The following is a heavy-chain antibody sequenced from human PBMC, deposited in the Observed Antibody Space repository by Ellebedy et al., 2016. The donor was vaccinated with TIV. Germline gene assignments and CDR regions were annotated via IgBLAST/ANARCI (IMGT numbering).Heavy chain of an antibody. CDR3: ARATGDYVLDY. Sequence: ASVKVSXXASGYTFTSYYMHWVRQAPGQGLEWMGIINPSGGSTSYAQKFQGRVTMTRDTSTSTVYMELNSLRAEDTAVYYCARATGDYVLDYWGQGTLVTVSS. CDR2: INPSGGST. D-gene: IGHD4-17*01. V-gene: IGHV1-46*01. J-gene: IGHJ4*02. CDR1: GYTFTSYY.